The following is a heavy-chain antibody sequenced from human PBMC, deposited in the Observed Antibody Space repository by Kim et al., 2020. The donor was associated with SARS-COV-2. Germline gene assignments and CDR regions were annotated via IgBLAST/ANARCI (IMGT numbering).Heavy chain of an antibody. CDR2: ISSSSSYI. V-gene: IGHV3-21*01. J-gene: IGHJ6*02. D-gene: IGHD4-17*01. CDR1: GFTFSSYS. Sequence: GGSLRLSCAASGFTFSSYSMNWVRQAPGKGLEWVSSISSSSSYIYYADSVKGRFTISRDNAKNSLYLQMNSLRAEDTAVYYCARYYGDYYYYGMDGWGQGTTVTVSS. CDR3: ARYYGDYYYYGMDG.